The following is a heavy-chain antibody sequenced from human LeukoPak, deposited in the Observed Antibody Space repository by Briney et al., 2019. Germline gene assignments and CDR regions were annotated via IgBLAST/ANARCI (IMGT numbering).Heavy chain of an antibody. CDR2: INPNSGGT. J-gene: IGHJ4*02. CDR1: EYTFTGYY. D-gene: IGHD3-9*01. V-gene: IGHV1-2*02. CDR3: ARGYDILTGFGY. Sequence: ASVKVSCKASEYTFTGYYMHWVRQAPGQGLEWMGWINPNSGGTNYAQKFQGRVTMTRDTSISTAYMELSRLRSDDTAVYYCARGYDILTGFGYWGQGTLVTVSS.